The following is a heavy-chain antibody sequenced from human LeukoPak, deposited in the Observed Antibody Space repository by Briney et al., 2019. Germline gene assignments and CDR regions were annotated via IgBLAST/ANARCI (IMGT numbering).Heavy chain of an antibody. D-gene: IGHD1-26*01. CDR3: ARVGWELGASCFDY. CDR1: GYSITGYY. Sequence: GASVKVSCKASGYSITGYYMNWVRQAPGQGLEWMGRINPNSGGTNYAQKLQGRVTMTTDTSTSTAYMELRSLRSDDTAVYYCARVGWELGASCFDYWGQGTLVTVSS. J-gene: IGHJ4*02. V-gene: IGHV1-2*06. CDR2: INPNSGGT.